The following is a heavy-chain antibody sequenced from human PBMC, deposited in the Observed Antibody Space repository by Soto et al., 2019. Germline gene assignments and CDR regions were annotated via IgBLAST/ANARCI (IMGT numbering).Heavy chain of an antibody. CDR2: IYHSGST. D-gene: IGHD3-16*01. CDR3: ARGAVNSYSSQRTATWEDGMDV. CDR1: GDSISSSNW. Sequence: QAPLKESVPGLLKPSGTLSLTCAVSGDSISSSNWWSWGRQPPGKGLEWIGDIYHSGSTYYNPSIKSRVNISVDKSKSQFSLNLTSMTAADTAVYFCARGAVNSYSSQRTATWEDGMDVCGQGTTVTVSS. J-gene: IGHJ6*02. V-gene: IGHV4-4*02.